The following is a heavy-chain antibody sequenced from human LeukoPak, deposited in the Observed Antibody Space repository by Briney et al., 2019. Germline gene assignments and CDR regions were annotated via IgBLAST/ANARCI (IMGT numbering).Heavy chain of an antibody. D-gene: IGHD6-19*01. Sequence: SETLSLTCTVSGGSISSYYWSWIRQPPGKGLEWIGYIYYSGSTYYNPSLKSRVTISVDTSKNQFSLKLSSVTAADTAVYHCARHAHSSGWYLSWFGPWGQGTLVTVSS. CDR3: ARHAHSSGWYLSWFGP. CDR2: IYYSGST. CDR1: GGSISSYY. J-gene: IGHJ5*02. V-gene: IGHV4-59*08.